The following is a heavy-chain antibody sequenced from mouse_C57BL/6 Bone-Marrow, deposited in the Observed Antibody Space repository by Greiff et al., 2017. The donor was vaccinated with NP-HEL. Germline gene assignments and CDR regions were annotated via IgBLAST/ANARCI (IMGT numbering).Heavy chain of an antibody. Sequence: VQLQQSGPELVKPGDSVKISCKASGYSFTGYFMNWVMQSHGKSLEWIGRINPYNGDTFYNQKFKGKATLTVDKSSSTAHMELRSLTSEDSAVYYCALPGIYYGSSPYYYAMDYWGQGTSVTVSS. J-gene: IGHJ4*01. CDR2: INPYNGDT. D-gene: IGHD1-1*01. CDR3: ALPGIYYGSSPYYYAMDY. V-gene: IGHV1-20*01. CDR1: GYSFTGYF.